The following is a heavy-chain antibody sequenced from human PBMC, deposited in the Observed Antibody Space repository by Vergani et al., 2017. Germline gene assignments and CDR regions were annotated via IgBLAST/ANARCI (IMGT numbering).Heavy chain of an antibody. CDR1: GFTLSTFW. CDR3: VRDVRVSRT. J-gene: IGHJ3*01. V-gene: IGHV3-7*01. Sequence: VQLVESGGGLVQPGGSLRLSCAASGFTLSTFWMTWVRQAPGKGLEWVANINQDGSEKYYVDSVKGRFTISRDNAKNSLYLDMSSLRAEDTAVYYCVRDVRVSRTWGQGTLVAVSS. CDR2: INQDGSEK.